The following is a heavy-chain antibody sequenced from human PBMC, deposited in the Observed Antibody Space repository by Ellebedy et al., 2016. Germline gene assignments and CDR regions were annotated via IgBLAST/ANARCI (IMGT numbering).Heavy chain of an antibody. CDR3: ARIIPGRTYNWNDPAYYFDY. J-gene: IGHJ4*02. Sequence: SGPTLVKPTETLTLTCTVSGFSLTNTRMGVSWIRQPPGKALEWLAHIFSNDEKSYSTSLKSRLTISKDTSKSQVVLTMTNMDPVDTATYYCARIIPGRTYNWNDPAYYFDYWGQGTLVTVSS. CDR1: GFSLTNTRMG. CDR2: IFSNDEK. V-gene: IGHV2-26*01. D-gene: IGHD1-20*01.